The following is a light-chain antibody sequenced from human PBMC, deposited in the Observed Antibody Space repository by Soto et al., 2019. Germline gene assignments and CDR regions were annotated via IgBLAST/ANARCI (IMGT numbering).Light chain of an antibody. J-gene: IGKJ3*01. Sequence: IVMTQSPATLSVSPGQRATLSCRASQSISSNLAWYQQRPGQAPRLLIYGASTRATGVPARFSGSGSGTGFVLTISSLQSEDFAIYYCQQYNKWPLFTFGPGTRVDI. V-gene: IGKV3-15*01. CDR2: GAS. CDR1: QSISSN. CDR3: QQYNKWPLFT.